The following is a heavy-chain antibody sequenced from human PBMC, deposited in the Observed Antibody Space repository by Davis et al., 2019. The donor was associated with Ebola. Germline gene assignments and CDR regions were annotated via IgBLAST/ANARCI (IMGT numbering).Heavy chain of an antibody. CDR1: GFTFSSYG. V-gene: IGHV3-30*03. CDR2: ISYDGSNK. CDR3: ARQGQYSSGWAGD. D-gene: IGHD6-19*01. J-gene: IGHJ4*02. Sequence: GGSLRLSCAASGFTFSSYGMHWVRQAPGKGLEWVAVISYDGSNKYYADSVKGRFTISRDNSKNTLYLQMNSLRAEDTALYYCARQGQYSSGWAGDWGQGTLVTVSS.